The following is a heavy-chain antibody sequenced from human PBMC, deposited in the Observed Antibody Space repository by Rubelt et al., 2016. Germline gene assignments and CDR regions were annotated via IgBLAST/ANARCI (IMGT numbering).Heavy chain of an antibody. V-gene: IGHV3-30*04. CDR2: LSYDGSNK. CDR1: GFTFSSYA. CDR3: ARTRAPSGSYEGDDAFDI. J-gene: IGHJ3*02. Sequence: GRSLRLTCAASGFTFSSYAMHWVRQAPGKGLEWVAVLSYDGSNKYYAASVKGRFTISRDNSKNTLYLQMNSLRAEDTAVYYCARTRAPSGSYEGDDAFDIWGQGTMVTVSS. D-gene: IGHD1-26*01.